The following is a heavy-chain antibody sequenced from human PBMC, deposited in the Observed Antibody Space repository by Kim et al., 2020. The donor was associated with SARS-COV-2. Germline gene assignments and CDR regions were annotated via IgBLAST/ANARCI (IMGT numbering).Heavy chain of an antibody. V-gene: IGHV4-30-4*01. CDR1: GGSISSGDYY. CDR3: AEGNGVWYYFDY. CDR2: IYYSGST. D-gene: IGHD2-8*01. J-gene: IGHJ4*02. Sequence: SETLSLTCTVSGGSISSGDYYWSWIRQPPGKGLEWIGYIYYSGSTYYNPSLKSRVTISVDTSKNQFSLKLSSVTAADTAVYYCAEGNGVWYYFDYWGQGTLVTVSS.